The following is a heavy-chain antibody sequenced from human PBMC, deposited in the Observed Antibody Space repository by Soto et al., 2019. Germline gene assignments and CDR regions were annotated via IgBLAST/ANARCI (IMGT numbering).Heavy chain of an antibody. J-gene: IGHJ6*02. D-gene: IGHD2-15*01. CDR2: ISSSSSYI. CDR1: GFTFSSYS. V-gene: IGHV3-21*01. Sequence: GGSLRLSCAASGFTFSSYSMNWVRQAPGKGLEWVSSISSSSSYIYYADSVKGRFTISRDNAKNPLYLQMNSLRAEDTAVYYCARLGGYCSGGSCPYGMDVWGQGTTVTVSS. CDR3: ARLGGYCSGGSCPYGMDV.